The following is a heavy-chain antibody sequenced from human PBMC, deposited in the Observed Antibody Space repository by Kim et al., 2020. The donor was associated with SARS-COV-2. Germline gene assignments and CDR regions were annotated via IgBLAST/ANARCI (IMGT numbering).Heavy chain of an antibody. CDR3: ARDLIAAAGISAFDI. D-gene: IGHD6-13*01. CDR2: ISSSGSTI. CDR1: GFTFSSYE. J-gene: IGHJ3*02. V-gene: IGHV3-48*03. Sequence: GGSLRLSCAASGFTFSSYEMNWVRQAPGKGLEWVSYISSSGSTIYYADSVKGRFTISRDNAKNSLYLQMNSLRAEDTAVYYCARDLIAAAGISAFDIWGQGTMVTVSS.